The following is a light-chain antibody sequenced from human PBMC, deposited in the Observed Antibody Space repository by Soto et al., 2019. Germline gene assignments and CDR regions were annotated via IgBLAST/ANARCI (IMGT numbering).Light chain of an antibody. Sequence: QSVLTQPPSVSGAPGQRVTISCTGSSSNIGAGYDVHWYQQLPGTAPKLLISGNSNRPSWVPDPFSGSKSGTSASLAITGLQAEDEADYYCQSYDSSLSGWVFGGGTNLTVL. CDR3: QSYDSSLSGWV. CDR2: GNS. V-gene: IGLV1-40*01. J-gene: IGLJ3*02. CDR1: SSNIGAGYD.